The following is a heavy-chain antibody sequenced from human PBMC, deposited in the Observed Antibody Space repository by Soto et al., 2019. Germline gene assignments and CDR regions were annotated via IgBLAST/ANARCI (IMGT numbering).Heavy chain of an antibody. CDR1: GFTFSSYA. D-gene: IGHD6-13*01. J-gene: IGHJ4*02. CDR2: IRSTGGGT. CDR3: AKEYTTVGIPMFNY. Sequence: HPGGSLRLSCAASGFTFSSYAMSWVRQAPGKGLEWVSGIRSTGGGTFYTDSVKGRFTISRDNSKNTLYLQMNSLRAEDTAVYYCAKEYTTVGIPMFNYWGQGTLVTVSS. V-gene: IGHV3-23*01.